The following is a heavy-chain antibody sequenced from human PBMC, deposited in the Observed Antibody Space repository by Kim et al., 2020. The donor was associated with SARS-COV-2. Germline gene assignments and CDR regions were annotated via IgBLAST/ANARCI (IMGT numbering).Heavy chain of an antibody. J-gene: IGHJ3*01. CDR1: GASFSGYY. V-gene: IGHV4-34*01. CDR2: ISHTGST. Sequence: SETLSLTCGFYGASFSGYYWNWIRQPPGKGLEWIGDISHTGSTNYNPSLKSRVTISADTSKKQISLKLTSVSAADTAVYYCATRPHQYDSNSYPWGAFDVWGQGTMFTVSS. D-gene: IGHD3-22*01. CDR3: ATRPHQYDSNSYPWGAFDV.